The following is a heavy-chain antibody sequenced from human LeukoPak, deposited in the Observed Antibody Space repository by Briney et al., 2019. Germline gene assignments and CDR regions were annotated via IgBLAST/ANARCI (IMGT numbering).Heavy chain of an antibody. CDR2: IIPIFGTA. Sequence: PVKVSCKASGGTFSSYAISWVRQAPGQGLEWMGGIIPIFGTANYAQKFQGRVTITTDESTSTAYMELSSLRSEDTAVYYCASHYGEGYYYYYMDVWGKGTTVTVSS. CDR3: ASHYGEGYYYYYMDV. CDR1: GGTFSSYA. V-gene: IGHV1-69*05. D-gene: IGHD4-17*01. J-gene: IGHJ6*03.